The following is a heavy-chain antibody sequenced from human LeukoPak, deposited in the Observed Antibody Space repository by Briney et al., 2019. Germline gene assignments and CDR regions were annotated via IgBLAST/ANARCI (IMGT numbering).Heavy chain of an antibody. CDR2: ISSSGSTI. CDR1: GFTFSSYE. D-gene: IGHD4-11*01. Sequence: GGSLRLSCAASGFTFSSYEMNWVRQAPGKGLEWVSYISSSGSTIYYADSVKGRFTISRDNAKNPLYLQMNSLRAEDTAVYYCARDFPTVTTSYFDYWGQGTLVTVSS. J-gene: IGHJ4*02. V-gene: IGHV3-48*03. CDR3: ARDFPTVTTSYFDY.